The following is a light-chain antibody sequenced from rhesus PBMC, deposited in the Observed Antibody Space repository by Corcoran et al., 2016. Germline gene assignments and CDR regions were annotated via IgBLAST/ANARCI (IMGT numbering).Light chain of an antibody. CDR2: RAS. Sequence: DIQMTQSPSSLSASVGDRVTITCRTSENDNNYLNWYQQKPGRAPKLLIYRASTLQTGVPSRFRGSGSGTDYTFTISSLQPEDVGTYYCQHGYGTPIFTFGPGTKLDIK. CDR1: ENDNNY. V-gene: IGKV1-74*01. CDR3: QHGYGTPIFT. J-gene: IGKJ3*01.